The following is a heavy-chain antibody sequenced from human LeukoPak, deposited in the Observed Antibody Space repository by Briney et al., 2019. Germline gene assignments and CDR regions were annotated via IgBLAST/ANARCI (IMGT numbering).Heavy chain of an antibody. CDR1: GGSFSGYY. Sequence: PSETLSLTCAVYGGSFSGYYWSGIRQPPGKGLEWVGEINHSGSTNYNPSLKSRVTISVDTSKNQFSLKLSSVTAADTAVYYCARPAGYPGLNYFDYWGQGTLVTVSS. D-gene: IGHD6-25*01. J-gene: IGHJ4*02. V-gene: IGHV4-34*01. CDR3: ARPAGYPGLNYFDY. CDR2: INHSGST.